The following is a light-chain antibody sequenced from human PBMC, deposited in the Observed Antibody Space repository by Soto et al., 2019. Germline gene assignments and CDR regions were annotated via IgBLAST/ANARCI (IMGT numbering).Light chain of an antibody. CDR1: QSISSY. CDR3: QQSYITLLLT. J-gene: IGKJ4*01. CDR2: AAS. V-gene: IGKV1-39*01. Sequence: DIQITQSPSSLSASVGDRVTITCRARQSISSYLNWYQQKPGKAPKLLIYAASSLQSGVPSRFSGSGSGTDFTLTISSLQPEDFATYYCQQSYITLLLTFGGVTKVDIK.